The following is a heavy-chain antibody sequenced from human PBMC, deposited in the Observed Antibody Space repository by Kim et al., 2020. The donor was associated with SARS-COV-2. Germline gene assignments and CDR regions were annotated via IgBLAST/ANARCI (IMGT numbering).Heavy chain of an antibody. D-gene: IGHD5-12*01. J-gene: IGHJ4*02. V-gene: IGHV3-74*01. CDR3: ADVYVGSDF. CDR2: GGDT. Sequence: GGDTYYADSGKGRFTISRDNAKNTVYLQMNRRRVEDTAVYDCADVYVGSDFWGQGTLVTVSS.